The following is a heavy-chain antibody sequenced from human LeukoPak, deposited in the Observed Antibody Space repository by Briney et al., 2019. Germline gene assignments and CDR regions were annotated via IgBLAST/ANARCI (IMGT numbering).Heavy chain of an antibody. CDR3: ARADWFDP. J-gene: IGHJ5*02. Sequence: PGGSLRLSCAASGFTFYDYAMHWVRHAPGKGLEWVSGISWNSGSIGYADSVKGRFTISRDNAKNYLYLQMNSLSAEDTALYYCARADWFDPWGQGTLVTVSS. CDR1: GFTFYDYA. V-gene: IGHV3-9*01. CDR2: ISWNSGSI.